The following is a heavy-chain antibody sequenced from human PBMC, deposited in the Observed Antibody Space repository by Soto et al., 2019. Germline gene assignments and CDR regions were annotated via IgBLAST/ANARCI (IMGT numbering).Heavy chain of an antibody. CDR1: GFTFSSYA. CDR3: AKVRVGCSSTSCYGFDY. J-gene: IGHJ4*02. Sequence: EVQLLESGGGLVQPAGSLRLSCAASGFTFSSYAMSWVRQAPGKGLEWVSAISGSGGSTYYADSVKGRFTISRDNSKNTLYLQMNSLRAEDTTVYYCAKVRVGCSSTSCYGFDYWGQGTLVTVSS. CDR2: ISGSGGST. D-gene: IGHD2-2*01. V-gene: IGHV3-23*01.